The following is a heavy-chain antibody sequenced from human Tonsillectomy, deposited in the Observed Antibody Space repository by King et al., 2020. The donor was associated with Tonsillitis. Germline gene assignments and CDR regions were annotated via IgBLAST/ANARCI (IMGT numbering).Heavy chain of an antibody. V-gene: IGHV3-9*01. J-gene: IGHJ4*02. D-gene: IGHD2-2*01. CDR2: INWNSGTI. Sequence: VQLVESGGGLVQPGRSLRLSCAASGFTFDDYAMHWVRQAPGEGLEGVSGINWNSGTIGYADSVKGRFTISRDNAKNSLYLQMNSLRAEDTALYYCAKGVSGGSSTSCSDYWGQGTLVTVSS. CDR3: AKGVSGGSSTSCSDY. CDR1: GFTFDDYA.